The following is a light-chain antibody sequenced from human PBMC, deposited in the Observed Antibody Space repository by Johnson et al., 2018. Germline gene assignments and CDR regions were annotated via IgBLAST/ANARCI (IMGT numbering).Light chain of an antibody. J-gene: IGLJ1*01. CDR1: SSNIGNNY. CDR3: GTWDSSLSAGNV. CDR2: ENN. V-gene: IGLV1-51*02. Sequence: QSVLTQPPSVSAAPGQKVTISCSGSSSNIGNNYVSWYQQLPGTAPKLLIYENNKRPSGIPDRFSGSKSGTSATLGITGLQTGDEADYYCGTWDSSLSAGNVFGTGTKVTDL.